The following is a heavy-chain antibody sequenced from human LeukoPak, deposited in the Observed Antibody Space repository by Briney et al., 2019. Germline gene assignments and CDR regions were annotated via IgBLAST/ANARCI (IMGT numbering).Heavy chain of an antibody. D-gene: IGHD2-21*01. CDR3: ARDVAPPDEIYGMDV. CDR2: IWYDGSNK. J-gene: IGHJ6*02. V-gene: IGHV3-33*01. Sequence: GGSLRLSCAASGFTFSSYGMHWVRQAPGKGLEWVAVIWYDGSNKYYADSVKGRFTISRDNSKNTLYLQMNSLRAEDTAVYYCARDVAPPDEIYGMDVWGQGTTVTVSS. CDR1: GFTFSSYG.